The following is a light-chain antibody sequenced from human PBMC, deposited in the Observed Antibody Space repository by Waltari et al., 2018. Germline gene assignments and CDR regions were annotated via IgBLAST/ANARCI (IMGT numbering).Light chain of an antibody. CDR2: SAS. J-gene: IGKJ1*01. CDR1: QSVSSY. V-gene: IGKV3-11*01. CDR3: QQRSNWPRT. Sequence: EIVLTQSPATLSLSPGERATLSCRASQSVSSYLAWYQQMPGQAPRLLSHSASNRATGIPARFSGSGSGTDFTLTISSLGPEDFAVYYCQQRSNWPRTFGQGTKVEIK.